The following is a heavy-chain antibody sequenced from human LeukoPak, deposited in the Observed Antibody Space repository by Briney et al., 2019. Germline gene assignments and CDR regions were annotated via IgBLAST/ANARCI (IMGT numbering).Heavy chain of an antibody. Sequence: SETLSLTCTVSGGSISSSSYYWGWIRQPPGKGLEWIGSIYYSGSTYYNPSLKSRVTISVDTSKNQFSLKVNSVTAADTAVYYCARDFKYYDSSGYYAFDIWGQGTMVTVSS. D-gene: IGHD3-22*01. CDR3: ARDFKYYDSSGYYAFDI. CDR1: GGSISSSSYY. J-gene: IGHJ3*02. CDR2: IYYSGST. V-gene: IGHV4-39*07.